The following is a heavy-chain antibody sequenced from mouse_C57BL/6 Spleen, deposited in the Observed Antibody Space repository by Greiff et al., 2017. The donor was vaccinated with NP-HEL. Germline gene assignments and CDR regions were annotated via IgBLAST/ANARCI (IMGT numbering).Heavy chain of an antibody. J-gene: IGHJ2*01. Sequence: QVQLQQSGAELVRPGTSVKVSCKASGYAFTNYLIEWVKQRPGQGLEWIGVINPGSGGTNYNEKFKGKATLTADKSSSTAYMQLSSLTSEDSAVYFCARLIGLTGTGYFDYWGQGTTLTVSS. CDR2: INPGSGGT. V-gene: IGHV1-54*01. CDR1: GYAFTNYL. D-gene: IGHD4-1*01. CDR3: ARLIGLTGTGYFDY.